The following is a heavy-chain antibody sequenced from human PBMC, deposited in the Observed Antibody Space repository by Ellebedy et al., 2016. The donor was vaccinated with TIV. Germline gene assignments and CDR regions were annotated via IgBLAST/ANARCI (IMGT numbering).Heavy chain of an antibody. CDR1: GFTFSSYA. V-gene: IGHV3-23*01. D-gene: IGHD1-26*01. CDR3: AKLRGATGSWYFDL. Sequence: GESLKISCAASGFTFSSYAMSWVRQAPGKGLEWVSAISGSGGSTYYADSVKGRFTISRDNSKNTLYLQMNSLRAEDTAVYYCAKLRGATGSWYFDLWGRGTLVPVSS. CDR2: ISGSGGST. J-gene: IGHJ2*01.